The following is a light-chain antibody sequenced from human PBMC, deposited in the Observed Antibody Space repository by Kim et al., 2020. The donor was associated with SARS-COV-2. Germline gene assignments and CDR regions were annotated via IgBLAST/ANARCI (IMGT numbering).Light chain of an antibody. CDR3: QQYGASPRT. CDR1: QSVPSNY. Sequence: SPGPRAPPSCGASQSVPSNYLAWYQQTPGLAPRLLIYHASIRATGIPARFSGSGSGTDFTLTISRLEPEDFALYYCQQYGASPRTFGQGTKVDIK. J-gene: IGKJ1*01. CDR2: HAS. V-gene: IGKV3D-20*01.